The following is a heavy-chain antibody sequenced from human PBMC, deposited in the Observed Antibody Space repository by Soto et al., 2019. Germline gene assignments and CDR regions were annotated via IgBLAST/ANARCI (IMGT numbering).Heavy chain of an antibody. CDR1: GGSLKGYG. Sequence: QVQLVQSGAEVRKPGSSVMVSCKASGGSLKGYGIGWVRQAPGQGLEWMGGVSPLFGAANYAQKFQARVTIIADASTSTVNLELSSLTSEDTALYYCSRVLYYASGSYSPYAMDFWGQGTPVTVSS. D-gene: IGHD3-10*01. V-gene: IGHV1-69*01. CDR3: SRVLYYASGSYSPYAMDF. J-gene: IGHJ6*02. CDR2: VSPLFGAA.